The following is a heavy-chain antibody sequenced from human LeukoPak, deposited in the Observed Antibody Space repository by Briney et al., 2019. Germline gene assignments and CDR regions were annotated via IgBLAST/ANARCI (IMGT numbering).Heavy chain of an antibody. Sequence: PGGSLRLSCAASGFTFSSYAMHWVRQAPGKGLEWVAVISYDGSNKYYADSVKGRLTISRDNSKNTLYLQMNSLRAEDTAVYYCARDPISGGARWDYFDYWGQGTLVTVSS. J-gene: IGHJ4*02. D-gene: IGHD3-16*01. CDR3: ARDPISGGARWDYFDY. CDR2: ISYDGSNK. CDR1: GFTFSSYA. V-gene: IGHV3-30*04.